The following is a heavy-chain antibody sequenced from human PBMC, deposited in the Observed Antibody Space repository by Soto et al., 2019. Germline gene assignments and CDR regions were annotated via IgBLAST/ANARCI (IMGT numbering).Heavy chain of an antibody. CDR1: GFTVSSNY. D-gene: IGHD3-3*01. CDR2: IYSGGST. V-gene: IGHV3-53*02. Sequence: EVQLVETGGGLIQPGGSLRLSCAASGFTVSSNYMSWVRQAPGKGLEWVSVIYSGGSTYYADSVKGRFTISRDNSKNTLYLQMNSLRAEDTAVYYCARDGGFYDFWSGYHNLYGMDVWGQGTTVTVSS. J-gene: IGHJ6*02. CDR3: ARDGGFYDFWSGYHNLYGMDV.